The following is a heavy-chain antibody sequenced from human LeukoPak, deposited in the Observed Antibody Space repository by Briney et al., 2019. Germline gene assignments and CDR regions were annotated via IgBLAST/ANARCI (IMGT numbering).Heavy chain of an antibody. CDR2: ISYSGGT. CDR3: ARSYGDYGGKWFDP. Sequence: PSETLSLSCTVSGGSISNSYYWGWIRQPPGKGLEWIGSISYSGGTYYNPSLKSRVTISVDTSKNQFSLKLSSVTAADTAVYYCARSYGDYGGKWFDPWGQGTLVTVSS. V-gene: IGHV4-39*01. CDR1: GGSISNSYY. D-gene: IGHD4-17*01. J-gene: IGHJ5*02.